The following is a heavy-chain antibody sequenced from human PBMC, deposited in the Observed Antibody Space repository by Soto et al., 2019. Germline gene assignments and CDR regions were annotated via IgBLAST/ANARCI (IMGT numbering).Heavy chain of an antibody. CDR3: ARVPYRRPLFSGNFDY. CDR2: INHSGST. V-gene: IGHV4-34*01. J-gene: IGHJ4*02. Sequence: QVQLQQWGAGLLKPSETLSLTCAVYGGSFSGYYWSWIRQPPGKGLEWIGEINHSGSTNYNPALKSRVTISVDTSKNQFSLKLSSVTAADTAVDYCARVPYRRPLFSGNFDYWGQGTLVTVSS. CDR1: GGSFSGYY. D-gene: IGHD6-25*01.